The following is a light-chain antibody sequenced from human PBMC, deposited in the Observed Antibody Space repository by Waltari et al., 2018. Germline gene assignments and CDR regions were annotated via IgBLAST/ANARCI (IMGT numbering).Light chain of an antibody. J-gene: IGLJ3*02. Sequence: QLALTQSPSASASLGASVRLTCSLRSGHKNYTIAWPQHQPERGPRYLMNLNSNGSHTRGDGIPDRFSGSSSGAERYLTISSLQSEDEADYYCQTWGTGIVVFGGGTKLTVL. CDR2: LNSNGSH. V-gene: IGLV4-69*01. CDR3: QTWGTGIVV. CDR1: SGHKNYT.